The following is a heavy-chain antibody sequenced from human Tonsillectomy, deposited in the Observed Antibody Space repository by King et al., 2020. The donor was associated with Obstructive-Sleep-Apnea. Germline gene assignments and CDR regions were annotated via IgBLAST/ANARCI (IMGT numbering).Heavy chain of an antibody. V-gene: IGHV3-23*04. CDR2: ISWSGCTT. CDR1: GFTFYSFA. D-gene: IGHD3-10*01. CDR3: VGEHYGSGSYYKNY. J-gene: IGHJ4*02. Sequence: QLVQSGGGLVQPGGSRRLSCAALGFTFYSFAMNWVLQAPGKGLEWGTVISWSGCTTYYADFVKGRLTISRDNSKNTLYLQMTSLRADDTAVYYCVGEHYGSGSYYKNYWGQGTLVTVSS.